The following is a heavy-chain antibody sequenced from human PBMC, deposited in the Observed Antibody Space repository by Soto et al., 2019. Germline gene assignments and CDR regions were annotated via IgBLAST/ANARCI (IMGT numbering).Heavy chain of an antibody. Sequence: EVQLVESGGGLVQPGGSLKLSCAASGFTFSGSAMHWVRQASGKGLEWVGRIRSKANSYATAYAASVKGRFTISRDDSMNTAYLQMNSLKTEDTAVYYCTGTIFGVVNDYWGQGALVTVSS. D-gene: IGHD3-3*01. CDR1: GFTFSGSA. V-gene: IGHV3-73*02. J-gene: IGHJ4*02. CDR3: TGTIFGVVNDY. CDR2: IRSKANSYAT.